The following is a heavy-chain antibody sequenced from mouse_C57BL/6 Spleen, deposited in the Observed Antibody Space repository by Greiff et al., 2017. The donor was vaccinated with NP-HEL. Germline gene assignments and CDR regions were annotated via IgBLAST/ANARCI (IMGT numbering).Heavy chain of an antibody. V-gene: IGHV1-82*01. D-gene: IGHD2-1*01. J-gene: IGHJ2*01. Sequence: LVESGPELVKPGASVKISCKASGYAFSSSWMNWVKQRPGKGLEWIGRIYPGDGDTNYNGKFKGKATLTADKSSSTAYMQLSSLTSEDSAVYFCARAYGNYYFDYWGQGTTLTVSS. CDR2: IYPGDGDT. CDR3: ARAYGNYYFDY. CDR1: GYAFSSSW.